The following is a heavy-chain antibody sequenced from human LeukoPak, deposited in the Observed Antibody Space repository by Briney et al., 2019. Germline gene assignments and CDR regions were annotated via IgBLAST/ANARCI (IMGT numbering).Heavy chain of an antibody. CDR3: ARHSSSWSPNPDY. D-gene: IGHD6-13*01. Sequence: SETLSLTCTVSGGSISSGSYYWSWIRQPAGTGLEWIGTIYYSGSTYYIPSLKSRLTISLDTSKNQFSLKLSSVTAADTAVYYCARHSSSWSPNPDYWGQGTLVTVSS. V-gene: IGHV4-39*01. CDR1: GGSISSGSYY. CDR2: IYYSGST. J-gene: IGHJ4*02.